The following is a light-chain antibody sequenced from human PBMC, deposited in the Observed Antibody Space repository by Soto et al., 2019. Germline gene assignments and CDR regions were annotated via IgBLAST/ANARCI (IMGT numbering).Light chain of an antibody. Sequence: DIVMTQSPATLSVAPGERDTFSCRASQGVSRKLAWYQHKPGQAPRLLISGASTGATGIPARFSGSGSGTAFTLTISSLQSEDCAIYYCQQYHTWPITFGGGTKVESK. CDR2: GAS. J-gene: IGKJ4*01. CDR1: QGVSRK. CDR3: QQYHTWPIT. V-gene: IGKV3-15*01.